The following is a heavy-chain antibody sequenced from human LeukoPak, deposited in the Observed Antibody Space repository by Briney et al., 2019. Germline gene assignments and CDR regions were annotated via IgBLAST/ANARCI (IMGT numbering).Heavy chain of an antibody. CDR2: IYGGGIA. CDR3: ARDHREGYLSAFDI. J-gene: IGHJ3*02. D-gene: IGHD5-24*01. Sequence: PGGSLRLSCAASGFTVSSNYMSWVRQAPGEGLECVSVIYGGGIASYADPVKGRFTISRDNSKNTMYRQMNSLRAEDTAVYYCARDHREGYLSAFDIWGQGTMVTVSS. V-gene: IGHV3-66*01. CDR1: GFTVSSNY.